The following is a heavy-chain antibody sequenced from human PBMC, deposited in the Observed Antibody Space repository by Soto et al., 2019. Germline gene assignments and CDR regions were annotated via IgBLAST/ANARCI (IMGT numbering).Heavy chain of an antibody. V-gene: IGHV1-18*01. J-gene: IGHJ4*02. D-gene: IGHD6-13*01. CDR1: GYTFTSYG. CDR2: ISAYNGNT. Sequence: QVQLVQSGAEVKKPGASVKVSCKASGYTFTSYGISWVRQAPGQGLEWMGWISAYNGNTNYAQKLQGRVTMTTDTSTGTAYRELRSLRSDDTAVYYCARSRGGSSWYGAWGSWGQGTLVTVSS. CDR3: ARSRGGSSWYGAWGS.